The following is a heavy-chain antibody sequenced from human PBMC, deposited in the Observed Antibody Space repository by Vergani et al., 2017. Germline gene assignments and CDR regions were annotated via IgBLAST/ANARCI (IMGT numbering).Heavy chain of an antibody. J-gene: IGHJ6*03. CDR2: ISSSSSTI. Sequence: EVQLLESGGGLVQPGESLRLSCAASGFTFSNYAMNWVRQAPGKGLEWVSYISSSSSTIYYADSVKGRFTISRDNAKNSLYLQMNSLRAEDTAVYYCAKDGEAEGYYYYYMDVWGKGTTVTVSS. V-gene: IGHV3-48*01. D-gene: IGHD3-10*01. CDR1: GFTFSNYA. CDR3: AKDGEAEGYYYYYMDV.